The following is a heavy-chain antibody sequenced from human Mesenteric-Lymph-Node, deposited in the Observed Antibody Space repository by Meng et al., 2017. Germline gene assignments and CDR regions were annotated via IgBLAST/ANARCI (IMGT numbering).Heavy chain of an antibody. CDR2: ISSSSSYI. D-gene: IGHD2-15*01. V-gene: IGHV3-21*01. Sequence: GESLKISCAASGFTFSSYAMSWVRQAPGKGLEWVSSISSSSSYIYYADSVKGRFTISRDNAKNSLYLQMNSLRAEDTAVYYCASTRYCSGGSCYSYYYYGMDVWGQGTTVTVSS. J-gene: IGHJ6*02. CDR3: ASTRYCSGGSCYSYYYYGMDV. CDR1: GFTFSSYA.